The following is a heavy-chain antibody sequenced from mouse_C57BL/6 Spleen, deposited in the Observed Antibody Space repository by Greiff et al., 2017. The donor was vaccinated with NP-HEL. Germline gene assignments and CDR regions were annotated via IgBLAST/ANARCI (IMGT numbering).Heavy chain of an antibody. CDR3: ARNYCGSNPFGV. CDR1: GYAFTNYL. V-gene: IGHV1-54*01. CDR2: INPGSGGT. Sequence: QVQLQQSGAELVRPGTSVKVSCKASGYAFTNYLIEWVKQRPGQGLEWIGVINPGSGGTNYNEKFKGKATLTADKSSSTAYMQLSSLTSEDSAVYSFARNYCGSNPFGVWGTGTTVTVSS. D-gene: IGHD1-1*01. J-gene: IGHJ1*03.